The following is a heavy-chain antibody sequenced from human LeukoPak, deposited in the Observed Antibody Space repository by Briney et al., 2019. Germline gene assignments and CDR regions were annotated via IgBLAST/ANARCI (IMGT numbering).Heavy chain of an antibody. V-gene: IGHV3-20*04. D-gene: IGHD3-22*01. Sequence: GSLRLSCAASGFTFDDYGMSWVRQAPGKGLEWVSGINWNGSSTGYADSVKGRFTISRDNAKNSLYLQMNSLRAEDTALYYCARVLPGYYYDSSGPIGAFDIWGQGTMVTVSS. CDR3: ARVLPGYYYDSSGPIGAFDI. J-gene: IGHJ3*02. CDR1: GFTFDDYG. CDR2: INWNGSST.